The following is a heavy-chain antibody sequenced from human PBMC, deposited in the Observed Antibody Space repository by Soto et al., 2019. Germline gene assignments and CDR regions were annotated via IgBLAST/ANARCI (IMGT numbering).Heavy chain of an antibody. V-gene: IGHV4-4*07. CDR2: IFTNGNT. CDR3: ASGPLVSRYYGLNV. J-gene: IGHJ6*02. Sequence: QVQLQESGPGLVKPSETLSLTCYVSGVSMNDYYWSWIRQTAGRGLVWIGRIFTNGNTNYNPSLRGRLTMSVDTSTNQVSLRLASVPAADTAVYSCASGPLVSRYYGLNVWGQGTTVTFSS. CDR1: GVSMNDYY.